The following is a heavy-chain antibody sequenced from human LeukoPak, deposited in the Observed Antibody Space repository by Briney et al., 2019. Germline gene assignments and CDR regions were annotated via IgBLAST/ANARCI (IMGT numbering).Heavy chain of an antibody. CDR2: INPNSGGT. V-gene: IGHV1-2*02. J-gene: IGHJ5*02. Sequence: ASVKVSCKASGYTFTGYYMHWVRQAPGQGLEWMGWINPNSGGTNYAQKFQGRVTMTRDTSISTAYMELSRLRSDDTAVYYCARDQEWEPNWFDPWGQGTLVTVSS. D-gene: IGHD1-26*01. CDR1: GYTFTGYY. CDR3: ARDQEWEPNWFDP.